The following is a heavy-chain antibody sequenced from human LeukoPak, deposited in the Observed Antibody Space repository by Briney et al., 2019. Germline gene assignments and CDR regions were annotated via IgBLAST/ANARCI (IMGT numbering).Heavy chain of an antibody. CDR3: ARDPGYSSSPPDY. CDR1: GGTFSSYA. V-gene: IGHV1-69*04. D-gene: IGHD6-13*01. Sequence: SVKVSCKASGGTFSSYAISWVRQAPGQGLEWMGRITPILGIANYAQKFQGRVTITADKSTSTAYMELSSLRSEDTAVYYCARDPGYSSSPPDYWGQGTLVTVSS. CDR2: ITPILGIA. J-gene: IGHJ4*02.